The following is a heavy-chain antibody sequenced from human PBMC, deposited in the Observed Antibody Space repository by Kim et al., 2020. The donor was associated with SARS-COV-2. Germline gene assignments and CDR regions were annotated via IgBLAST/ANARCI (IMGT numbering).Heavy chain of an antibody. D-gene: IGHD2-15*01. CDR3: ARFRGYCDSGTCYAYYYDY. V-gene: IGHV3-11*01. CDR1: KSIFTNFY. Sequence: GGSLRLSCAASKSIFTNFYMSWIRQAPGKGLEWVSYITGSGDNTYYADSVKGRFTISRDNAKNSLFLQMNSLRPEDTAVYYCARFRGYCDSGTCYAYYYDYWGQGTLVTVSS. CDR2: ITGSGDNT. J-gene: IGHJ4*02.